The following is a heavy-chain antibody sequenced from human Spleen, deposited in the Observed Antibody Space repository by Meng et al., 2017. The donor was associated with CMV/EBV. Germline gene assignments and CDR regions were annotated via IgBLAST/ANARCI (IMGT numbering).Heavy chain of an antibody. J-gene: IGHJ5*02. D-gene: IGHD3-10*01. CDR3: ARAGVKRNYYGSGSYCWFDP. Sequence: SGGYSWSWIRPPPGKGLEWIGYIYYRGSTYYNPSLKSRVTISVDASKNQFSLKLSSVTAADTAVYYCARAGVKRNYYGSGSYCWFDPWGQGTLVTVSS. V-gene: IGHV4-30-4*01. CDR1: SGGYS. CDR2: IYYRGST.